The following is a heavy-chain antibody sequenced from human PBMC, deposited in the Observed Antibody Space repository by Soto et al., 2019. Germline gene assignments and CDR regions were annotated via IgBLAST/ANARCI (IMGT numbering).Heavy chain of an antibody. V-gene: IGHV2-5*02. CDR1: GLSLSTSGVG. D-gene: IGHD3-3*01. J-gene: IGHJ5*02. Sequence: SGPTLVNPTQTLTLTCTFSGLSLSTSGVGVGWIRQPPGKALEWLALIYWDDDKRYSPPLKSRLTITKDTSKNQVVPTMTNMDPVDTATYYCAHSVRNYDFWSGYLNNNWFDPWGQGTLVTVSS. CDR2: IYWDDDK. CDR3: AHSVRNYDFWSGYLNNNWFDP.